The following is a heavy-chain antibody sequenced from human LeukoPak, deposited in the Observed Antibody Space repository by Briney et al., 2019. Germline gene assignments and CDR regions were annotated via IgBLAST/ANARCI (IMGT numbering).Heavy chain of an antibody. CDR1: GGSISSGSYY. V-gene: IGHV4-61*02. CDR3: ASLASSGYYESHYYYGMDV. CDR2: IYTSGST. Sequence: PSETLSLTCTVSGGSISSGSYYWSWIRQPAGKGLEWIGRIYTSGSTNYNPSLKSRVTISVDTSKNQFSLKLSSVTAADTAVYYCASLASSGYYESHYYYGMDVWGQGTTVTVSS. J-gene: IGHJ6*02. D-gene: IGHD3-22*01.